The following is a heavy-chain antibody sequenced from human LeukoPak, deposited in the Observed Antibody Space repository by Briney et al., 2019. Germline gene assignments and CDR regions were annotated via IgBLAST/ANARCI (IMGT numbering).Heavy chain of an antibody. CDR2: INGDGSGT. CDR3: AKDGGDSSGYYPNYFDY. J-gene: IGHJ4*02. Sequence: GGSLRLSCATSGFTFSSYWMHWVRQAPGKGLMWVSRINGDGSGTSYADSVKGRFTISRDNSKNSLYLQMNSLRTEDTALYYCAKDGGDSSGYYPNYFDYWGQGTLVTVS. D-gene: IGHD3-22*01. V-gene: IGHV3-74*01. CDR1: GFTFSSYW.